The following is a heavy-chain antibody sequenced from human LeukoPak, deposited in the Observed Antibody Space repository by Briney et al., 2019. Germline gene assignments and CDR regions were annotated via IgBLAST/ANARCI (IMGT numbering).Heavy chain of an antibody. D-gene: IGHD1-26*01. V-gene: IGHV4-34*01. Sequence: SETLSLTCTVYGGSFSVYSWSWIRQPPGKGLEWIGEINNGGSTNYNPSLKSRVTISVDTSKNQFSLKLSSVTAADTAVYYCARGREWELLGGGYYYYYMDVWGKGTTVTVSS. CDR2: INNGGST. J-gene: IGHJ6*03. CDR1: GGSFSVYS. CDR3: ARGREWELLGGGYYYYYMDV.